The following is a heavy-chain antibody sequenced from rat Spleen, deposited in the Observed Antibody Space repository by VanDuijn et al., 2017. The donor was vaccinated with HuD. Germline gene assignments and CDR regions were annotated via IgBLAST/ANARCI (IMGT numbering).Heavy chain of an antibody. D-gene: IGHD1-6*01. CDR2: ISYEGSST. Sequence: EVQLVESGGGLVQPGRSLKLSCAASGFTFSNYGMAWVRQAPKTGLEWVASISYEGSSTYYGDSVKGRFTISRDNAKSTLYLQMNSLRSEDTATYYCARRGYTTDYYPFDYWGQGVMVTVSS. J-gene: IGHJ2*01. V-gene: IGHV5-22*01. CDR1: GFTFSNYG. CDR3: ARRGYTTDYYPFDY.